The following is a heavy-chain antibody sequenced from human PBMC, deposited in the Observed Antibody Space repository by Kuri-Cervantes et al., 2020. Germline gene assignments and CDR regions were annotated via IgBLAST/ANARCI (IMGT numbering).Heavy chain of an antibody. CDR2: IYYSGST. Sequence: SETLSRTCTVSGGSISSYYWSWIRQPPGKGLEWFGYIYYSGSTNYNPSLKSRVTISVDTSKNQFSLKLNFVTAADTAVYYCARTQPNRQLFDYWGQGTLVTVSS. V-gene: IGHV4-59*13. J-gene: IGHJ4*02. D-gene: IGHD1-1*01. CDR3: ARTQPNRQLFDY. CDR1: GGSISSYY.